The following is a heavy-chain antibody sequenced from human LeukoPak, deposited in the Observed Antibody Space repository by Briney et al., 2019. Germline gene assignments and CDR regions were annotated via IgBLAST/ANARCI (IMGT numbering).Heavy chain of an antibody. CDR1: GFTFSSYG. J-gene: IGHJ4*02. V-gene: IGHV3-48*01. D-gene: IGHD4-17*01. CDR2: ISSSSSTI. CDR3: ARDRSYGDYALDY. Sequence: PGGSLGLSCAAPGFTFSSYGMTWVRQAPGKGLGWVSYISSSSSTIYYADSVKGRFTISRDNAKNSLYLQMNSLRAEDTAVYYCARDRSYGDYALDYWGQGTLVTVSS.